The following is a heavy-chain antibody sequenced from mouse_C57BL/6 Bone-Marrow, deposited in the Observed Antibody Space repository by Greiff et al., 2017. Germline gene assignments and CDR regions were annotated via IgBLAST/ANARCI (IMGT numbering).Heavy chain of an antibody. J-gene: IGHJ2*01. Sequence: QVQLQQSGPELVKPGASVKISCKASGYTFTDYYINWVKQRPGQGLEWIGWIFPGSGSTYYNEKFKGKATLTVDKSSSTADMLLSSLASEDSAVYFCARWRGTGALYYFDYWGQGTTLTVSS. D-gene: IGHD3-3*01. CDR2: IFPGSGST. V-gene: IGHV1-75*01. CDR1: GYTFTDYY. CDR3: ARWRGTGALYYFDY.